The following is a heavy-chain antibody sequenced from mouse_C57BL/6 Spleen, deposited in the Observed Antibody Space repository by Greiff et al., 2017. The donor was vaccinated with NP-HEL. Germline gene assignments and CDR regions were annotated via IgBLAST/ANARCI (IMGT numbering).Heavy chain of an antibody. J-gene: IGHJ2*01. V-gene: IGHV1-74*01. CDR2: IHPSDSDT. CDR3: SICEDYDYFDD. CDR1: GYTFTSYW. D-gene: IGHD2-4*01. Sequence: QVQLQQPGAELVKPGASVKVSCKASGYTFTSYWMHWVKQRPGQGLEWIGRIHPSDSDTNYNHKFTGKATLTVDKYSRTAYMQRSSLTSEDSAVYYCSICEDYDYFDDWGQGTTLTVSS.